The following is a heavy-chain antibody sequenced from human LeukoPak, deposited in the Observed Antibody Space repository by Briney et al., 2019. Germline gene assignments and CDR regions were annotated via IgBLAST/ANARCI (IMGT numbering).Heavy chain of an antibody. J-gene: IGHJ4*02. CDR1: GDSISSYY. CDR2: IYYSGGT. V-gene: IGHV4-59*01. Sequence: SETLSLTCIVSGDSISSYYWSWIRQPPGKGLEWIGYIYYSGGTNYNPSLKSRVTISVDASKNHFSLKLSSVTAADTAVYYCARDRSVGIIDYWGQGTLVTVSS. CDR3: ARDRSVGIIDY. D-gene: IGHD2-21*01.